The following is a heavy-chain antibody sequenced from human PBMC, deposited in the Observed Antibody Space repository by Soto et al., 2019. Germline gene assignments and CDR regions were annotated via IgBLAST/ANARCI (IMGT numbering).Heavy chain of an antibody. J-gene: IGHJ4*02. CDR3: ARQIYDSDTGPNFQYYFDS. Sequence: ASVKVSCKASGYTFSSYAMHWVRQAPGQRLEWMGWINAGYGNTKSSQKFQDRVTISRDTSASTAYMELTSLRSEDTAVYYCARQIYDSDTGPNFQYYFDSWGQGTPVTVSS. CDR1: GYTFSSYA. V-gene: IGHV1-3*01. CDR2: INAGYGNT. D-gene: IGHD3-22*01.